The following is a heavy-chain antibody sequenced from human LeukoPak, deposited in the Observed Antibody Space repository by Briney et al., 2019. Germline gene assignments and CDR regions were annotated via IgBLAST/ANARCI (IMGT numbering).Heavy chain of an antibody. CDR3: ARGMATFDY. Sequence: SETLSLTCTVSGGSMSPYHWGWIRQPPGKGLEWIGYIYYSGSTNYNPSLKSRVTISVDTSKNQFSLKLSSVTAADTAVYYCARGMATFDYWGQGILVTVSS. CDR2: IYYSGST. J-gene: IGHJ4*02. D-gene: IGHD5-24*01. V-gene: IGHV4-59*08. CDR1: GGSMSPYH.